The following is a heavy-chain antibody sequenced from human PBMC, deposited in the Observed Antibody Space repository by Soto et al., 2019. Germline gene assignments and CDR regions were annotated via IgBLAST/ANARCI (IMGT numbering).Heavy chain of an antibody. CDR1: GFTFSNAW. D-gene: IGHD2-21*02. V-gene: IGHV3-15*07. J-gene: IGHJ4*02. CDR3: TTKVVVTATRYYFDY. CDR2: IKSKTDGGTT. Sequence: GGSLRLSCAASGFTFSNAWMNWVRQAPGKGLEWVGRIKSKTDGGTTDYAAPVKGRFTISRDDSKNTLYLQMNSLKTEDTAVYYCTTKVVVTATRYYFDYWGQGTLVTVSS.